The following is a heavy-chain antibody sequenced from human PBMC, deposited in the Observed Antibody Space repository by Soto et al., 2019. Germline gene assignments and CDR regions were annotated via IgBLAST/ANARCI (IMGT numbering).Heavy chain of an antibody. CDR1: GFTFSSYG. Sequence: QVQLVESGGGVVQPGRSLRLSCVASGFTFSSYGMHWVRQAPGKGLEWVAIISYDGSNTYYADSVKGRFTISRDNSKNTXYXXMNSLRAEYTSVYYCAKEGGLSGSYYISSSYYFDYLGQGTLVTVSS. CDR3: AKEGGLSGSYYISSSYYFDY. J-gene: IGHJ4*02. CDR2: ISYDGSNT. D-gene: IGHD1-26*01. V-gene: IGHV3-30*18.